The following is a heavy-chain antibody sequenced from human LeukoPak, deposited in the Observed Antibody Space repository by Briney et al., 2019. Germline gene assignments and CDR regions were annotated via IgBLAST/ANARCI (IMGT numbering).Heavy chain of an antibody. CDR2: ISRSGDTI. J-gene: IGHJ4*02. Sequence: GGSLRLSCAASGSTFGYHSMNWVRQAPGKGLEWVSYISRSGDTIYYGDSVKGRFTISRDNAKNSLYLQMDSLKDEDTAVYYCSRIFYYGSTGYYPDHWGQGTLVTVSS. D-gene: IGHD3-9*01. V-gene: IGHV3-48*02. CDR3: SRIFYYGSTGYYPDH. CDR1: GSTFGYHS.